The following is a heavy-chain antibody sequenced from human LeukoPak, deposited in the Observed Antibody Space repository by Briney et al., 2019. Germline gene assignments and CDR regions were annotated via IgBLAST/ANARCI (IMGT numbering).Heavy chain of an antibody. CDR2: ISSSGSTI. CDR3: ARGIAVALTAFDI. D-gene: IGHD6-19*01. J-gene: IGHJ3*02. Sequence: GGSLRLSCAASGFTFSSHEMNWVRQAPGKGLEWVSYISSSGSTIYYADSVKGRFTISRDNAKNSLYLQMNSLRAEDTAVYYCARGIAVALTAFDIWGQGTMVTVSS. CDR1: GFTFSSHE. V-gene: IGHV3-48*03.